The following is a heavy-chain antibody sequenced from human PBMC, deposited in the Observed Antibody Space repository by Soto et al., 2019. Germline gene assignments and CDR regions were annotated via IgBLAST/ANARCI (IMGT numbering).Heavy chain of an antibody. CDR1: GFTFSSYG. V-gene: IGHV3-33*01. J-gene: IGHJ3*02. CDR3: ARGDDILTGYYNDAFDI. D-gene: IGHD3-9*01. Sequence: QPGGSLRLSCAASGFTFSSYGMHWVRQAPGKGLEWVAVIWYDGSNKYYADSVKGRFTISRDNSKNTLYLQMNSLRAEDTAVYYCARGDDILTGYYNDAFDIWGQGTMVTVSS. CDR2: IWYDGSNK.